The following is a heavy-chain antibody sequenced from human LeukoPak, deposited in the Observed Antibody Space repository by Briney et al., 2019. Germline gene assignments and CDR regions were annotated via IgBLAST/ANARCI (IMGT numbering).Heavy chain of an antibody. V-gene: IGHV1-2*06. D-gene: IGHD1-26*01. Sequence: GASVKVSCXASGYTFTGYYMHWVRQAPGQGLEWMGRIYPNSGGTNYAQKFQGRFTMTRDTSISTAYMELSRLRSDDTAVYYCAREVRLVGATLFDYWGQGTLVTVSS. CDR3: AREVRLVGATLFDY. J-gene: IGHJ4*02. CDR1: GYTFTGYY. CDR2: IYPNSGGT.